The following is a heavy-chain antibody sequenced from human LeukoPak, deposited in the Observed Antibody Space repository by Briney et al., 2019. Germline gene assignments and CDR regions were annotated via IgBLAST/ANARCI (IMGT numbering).Heavy chain of an antibody. D-gene: IGHD2-15*01. CDR1: GYTFTGYY. Sequence: ASVKVSCKASGYTFTGYYMHWVRQAPGQGLEWMGWINPNSGGTNYAQKFQGRVTMTRDTSISTAYMELSRLRSDDTAVYYCARAIVVVVAATRKYYFDYWGQGTLVTVSS. V-gene: IGHV1-2*02. CDR3: ARAIVVVVAATRKYYFDY. J-gene: IGHJ4*02. CDR2: INPNSGGT.